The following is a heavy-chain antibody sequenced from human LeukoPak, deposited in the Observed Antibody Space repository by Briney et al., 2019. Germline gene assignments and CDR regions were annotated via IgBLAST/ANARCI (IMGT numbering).Heavy chain of an antibody. CDR3: ATAGGKMGATTAAFDY. CDR2: FDPEDGET. J-gene: IGHJ4*02. D-gene: IGHD1-26*01. V-gene: IGHV1-24*01. Sequence: ASVKVSCKVSGYTLTELSMHWVRQAPGNGLEWMGGFDPEDGETIYAQKFQGRVTMTEDTSTDTAYMELSSLRSEDTAVYYCATAGGKMGATTAAFDYWGQGTLVTVSS. CDR1: GYTLTELS.